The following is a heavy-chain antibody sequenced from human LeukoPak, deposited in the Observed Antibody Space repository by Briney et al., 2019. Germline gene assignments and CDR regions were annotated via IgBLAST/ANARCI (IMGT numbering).Heavy chain of an antibody. D-gene: IGHD3-22*01. J-gene: IGHJ4*02. CDR3: AGGGDSGGYYYPMFDY. V-gene: IGHV4-59*01. CDR2: IYYTGST. CDR1: GGSISNYY. Sequence: PSETLSLTCTVSGGSISNYYWSWIRQPPGKGLEWFGYIYYTGSTNYNPSLKSRVTISVDTSKNQFSLKLSSVTAADTAVYYCAGGGDSGGYYYPMFDYWGQGTLVTVPS.